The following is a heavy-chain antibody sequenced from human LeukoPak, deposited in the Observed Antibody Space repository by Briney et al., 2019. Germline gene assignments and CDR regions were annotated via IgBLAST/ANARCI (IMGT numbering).Heavy chain of an antibody. D-gene: IGHD1-26*01. V-gene: IGHV3-53*01. Sequence: GGSLRLSCAASGFTVSSNYMSWVRQAPGKGLEWVSVIYSCGSTYYADAVKGRFTISRDNSKNTLYLQMHSLRAEDTAVYYCARDGAGSWYFDLWGRGTLVTVSS. CDR2: IYSCGST. CDR1: GFTVSSNY. CDR3: ARDGAGSWYFDL. J-gene: IGHJ2*01.